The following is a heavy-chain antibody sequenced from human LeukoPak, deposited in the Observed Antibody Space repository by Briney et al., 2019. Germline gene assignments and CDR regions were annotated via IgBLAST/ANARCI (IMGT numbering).Heavy chain of an antibody. V-gene: IGHV3-23*01. D-gene: IGHD1-26*01. CDR3: VKKVVVGATSPYSDFQD. CDR2: ISGSGVTT. CDR1: GFTFSSYA. Sequence: EGSLRLSCIASGFTFSSYAMGWVRQAPGKGLDWVSAISGSGVTTHYAGSVQGRFSISRDNSKNTLYLQMNSLRVEDTALYYCVKKVVVGATSPYSDFQDWGQGTLVTVSS. J-gene: IGHJ1*01.